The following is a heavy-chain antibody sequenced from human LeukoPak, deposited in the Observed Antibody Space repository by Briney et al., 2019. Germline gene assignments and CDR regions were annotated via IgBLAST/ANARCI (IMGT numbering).Heavy chain of an antibody. D-gene: IGHD3-10*01. CDR1: GGSISSYY. V-gene: IGHV4-59*01. J-gene: IGHJ6*03. CDR3: ARVGSGTYYYYYYMDV. Sequence: SETLSLTCTVSGGSISSYYWGWIRQPPGKGLEWIGSIYYSGSTNYNPSLKSRVTISVDTSKNQFSLKLSSVTAADTAVYYCARVGSGTYYYYYYMDVWGKGTTVTVPS. CDR2: IYYSGST.